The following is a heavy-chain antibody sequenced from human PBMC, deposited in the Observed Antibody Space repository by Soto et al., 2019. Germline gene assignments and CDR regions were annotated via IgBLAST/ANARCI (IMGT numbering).Heavy chain of an antibody. V-gene: IGHV4-39*01. J-gene: IGHJ4*02. Sequence: PSETLSLTCTVSGGSISSSSYYWGWIRQPPGKGLEWIGTIKYSGSTYYNPSLKSRVTISVDTSKKQLSLKLSSVTAADTAVYYCARLRAVAGTMGYFDYWGRGTLVTVSS. CDR2: IKYSGST. D-gene: IGHD6-19*01. CDR3: ARLRAVAGTMGYFDY. CDR1: GGSISSSSYY.